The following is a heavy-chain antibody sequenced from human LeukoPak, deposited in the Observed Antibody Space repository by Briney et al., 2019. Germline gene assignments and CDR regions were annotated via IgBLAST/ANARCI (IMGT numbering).Heavy chain of an antibody. CDR3: ARDKAYTWTYYYDSSGHKTDY. J-gene: IGHJ4*02. D-gene: IGHD3-22*01. CDR1: GYTFTGYY. CDR2: INPNSGGT. Sequence: ASVKVSCKASGYTFTGYYMHWVRQAPGQTLEWMGWINPNSGGTNYAQKFQGRVTMTRDTSISTAYMELSRLRSDDTAVYYCARDKAYTWTYYYDSSGHKTDYWGQGTLVTVSS. V-gene: IGHV1-2*02.